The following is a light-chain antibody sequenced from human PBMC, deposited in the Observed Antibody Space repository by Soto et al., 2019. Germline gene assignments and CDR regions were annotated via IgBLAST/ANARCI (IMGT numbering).Light chain of an antibody. CDR2: GAS. J-gene: IGKJ1*01. Sequence: EIVMTPSPATLSVSPGERATLSCSASQRVSSNLAWYQQKPGQAPRLLIYGASTRATGIPARFSGSGSGTEFTLTISSLQSEDFAVYYCQQYNNWWTFGQGTKVEIK. V-gene: IGKV3-15*01. CDR1: QRVSSN. CDR3: QQYNNWWT.